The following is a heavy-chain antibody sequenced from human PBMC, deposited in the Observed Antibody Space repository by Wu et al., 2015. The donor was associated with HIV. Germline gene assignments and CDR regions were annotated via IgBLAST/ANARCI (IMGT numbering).Heavy chain of an antibody. V-gene: IGHV1-69*13. CDR2: ITPMFGKP. Sequence: QVQLVQSGAEVKKPGSSVKVSCKASGATFGTYGFNWVRQAPGGGLEWMGRITPMFGKPNYAQKFLGRVTITADGSTNTAYMELTSLRSEDTAVYYCAKANRIVISGIDYYHQYGMDVWGQGTDGHRLL. D-gene: IGHD1-26*01. CDR3: AKANRIVISGIDYYHQYGMDV. J-gene: IGHJ6*02. CDR1: GATFGTYG.